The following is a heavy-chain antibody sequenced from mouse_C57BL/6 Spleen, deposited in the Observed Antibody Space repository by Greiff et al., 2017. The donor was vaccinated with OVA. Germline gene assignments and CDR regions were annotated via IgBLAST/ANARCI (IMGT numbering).Heavy chain of an antibody. V-gene: IGHV1-69*01. CDR1: GYTFTSYW. CDR3: AREYYSNLAWFAY. Sequence: QVQLQQSGAELVMPGASVKLSCKASGYTFTSYWMHWVKQRPGQGLEWIGEIDPSDSYTNYNQKFKGKSTLTVDKSSSTAYMQLSSLTSEDSAVYYCAREYYSNLAWFAYWGQGTLVTVSA. CDR2: IDPSDSYT. J-gene: IGHJ3*01. D-gene: IGHD2-5*01.